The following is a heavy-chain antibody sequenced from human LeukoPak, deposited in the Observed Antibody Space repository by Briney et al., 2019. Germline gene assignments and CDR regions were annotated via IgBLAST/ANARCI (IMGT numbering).Heavy chain of an antibody. CDR1: ADSFSSHY. CDR2: ISYIGYT. J-gene: IGHJ3*02. Sequence: SETLSLTCAVSADSFSSHYWTWLRQPPGKGLEWIGYISYIGYTNYNPSLKSRVTISIDTSKNQFSLKLSSVTAADTAVYYCARDLVTVTKGFDIWGQGTMVSVSS. CDR3: ARDLVTVTKGFDI. D-gene: IGHD4-17*01. V-gene: IGHV4-59*11.